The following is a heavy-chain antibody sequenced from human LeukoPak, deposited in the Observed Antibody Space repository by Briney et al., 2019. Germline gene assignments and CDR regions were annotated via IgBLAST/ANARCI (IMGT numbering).Heavy chain of an antibody. J-gene: IGHJ4*02. CDR2: IWYDGSNK. V-gene: IGHV3-33*08. CDR3: AREGCSSTSCLGY. Sequence: PGGSLRLSCAASGFTFSSYGMHWVRQAPGKGLEWVAVIWYDGSNKYYADSVKGRFTISRDNSKNTLYLQMNSLRAEDTAVYYCAREGCSSTSCLGYWGQGTLVTVSS. D-gene: IGHD2-2*01. CDR1: GFTFSSYG.